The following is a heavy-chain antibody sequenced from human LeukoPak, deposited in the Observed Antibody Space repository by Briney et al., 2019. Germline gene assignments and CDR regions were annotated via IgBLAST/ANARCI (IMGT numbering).Heavy chain of an antibody. CDR2: INSDGRST. D-gene: IGHD6-13*01. CDR3: ARASAAGIMLDS. CDR1: GFAFSSYW. J-gene: IGHJ4*02. V-gene: IGHV3-74*01. Sequence: GGSLRLSCAASGFAFSSYWMHWVRQAPGKGLVWVSRINSDGRSTNYADSVKGRFTISRDNAKNTLYLQMNSLRAEDTAVYYCARASAAGIMLDSWGQGTLVTVSS.